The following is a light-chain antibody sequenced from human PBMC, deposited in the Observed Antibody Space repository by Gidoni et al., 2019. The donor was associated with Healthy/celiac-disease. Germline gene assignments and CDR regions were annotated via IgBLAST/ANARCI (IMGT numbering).Light chain of an antibody. V-gene: IGKV3-11*01. CDR3: QQRSNWPPWT. CDR1: QSVSSY. CDR2: DAS. J-gene: IGKJ1*01. Sequence: EIVLTQSPATLSLSPGERATLSCRASQSVSSYLAWYQQKPGQAPRLLIYDASNRSTGIPARFSGSGSGTDFTLTISSLGPEDFAVYYCQQRSNWPPWTFGQGTQVEIK.